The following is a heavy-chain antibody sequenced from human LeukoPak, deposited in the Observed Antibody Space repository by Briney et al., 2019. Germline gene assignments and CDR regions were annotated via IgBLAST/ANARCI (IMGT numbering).Heavy chain of an antibody. CDR2: IYYSGST. CDR1: GGSISSYY. Sequence: SETLSLTCTVSGGSISSYYWSWIRQPPGKGLEWIGYIYYSGSTNYNPSLKSRVTISVDTSKNQFSLKLSSATAADTAVYYCASWGSGYSYGYFDYWGQGTLVTVSS. V-gene: IGHV4-59*08. J-gene: IGHJ4*02. D-gene: IGHD5-18*01. CDR3: ASWGSGYSYGYFDY.